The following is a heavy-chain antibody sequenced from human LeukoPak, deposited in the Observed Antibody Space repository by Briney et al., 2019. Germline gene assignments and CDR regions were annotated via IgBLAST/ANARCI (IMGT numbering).Heavy chain of an antibody. CDR1: GFTFSNYA. CDR2: IYSGGST. J-gene: IGHJ3*02. V-gene: IGHV3-53*01. Sequence: GGSLRLSCAASGFTFSNYAMSWVRQAPGKGLEWVSVIYSGGSTYYADSVKGRFTISRDNSKNTLYLQMNSLRAEDTAVYYCARERVYVGDDSSSRFVPRRGAFDIWGQGTMVTVSS. D-gene: IGHD6-13*01. CDR3: ARERVYVGDDSSSRFVPRRGAFDI.